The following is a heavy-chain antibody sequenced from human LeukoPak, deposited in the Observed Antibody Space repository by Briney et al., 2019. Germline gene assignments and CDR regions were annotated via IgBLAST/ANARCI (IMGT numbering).Heavy chain of an antibody. Sequence: SGGSLRLSCAASGFTFSSYGMHWVRQAPGKGLEWVAVIFYDGSKTYYADSVKGRFTISRDNSRNTLYLQMSSLRAEDTAVYYCARDQRSWYFDLWGRGTLITVSS. J-gene: IGHJ2*01. CDR2: IFYDGSKT. CDR3: ARDQRSWYFDL. CDR1: GFTFSSYG. V-gene: IGHV3-33*08.